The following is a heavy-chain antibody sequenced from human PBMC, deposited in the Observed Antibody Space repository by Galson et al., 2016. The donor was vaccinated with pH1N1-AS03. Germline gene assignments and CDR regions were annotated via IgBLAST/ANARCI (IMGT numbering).Heavy chain of an antibody. D-gene: IGHD1-26*01. J-gene: IGHJ5*02. Sequence: SVKVSCKASGGTFNTYAISWVRQAPGQGLEWMGGIISIFGTTNHAQKFQGRVTITADESTSSVYMELSSLRSEDTAVYYRARAQHPDIVGVTGGWFDPWGQGTLVTVSS. CDR1: GGTFNTYA. CDR2: IISIFGTT. CDR3: ARAQHPDIVGVTGGWFDP. V-gene: IGHV1-69*13.